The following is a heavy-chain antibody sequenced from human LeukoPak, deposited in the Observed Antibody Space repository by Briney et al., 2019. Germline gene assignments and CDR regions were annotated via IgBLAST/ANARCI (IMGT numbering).Heavy chain of an antibody. J-gene: IGHJ4*02. CDR3: AREYGSGPPFFDY. V-gene: IGHV1-69*13. CDR1: GGTFSSYA. Sequence: GASVKVSCKASGGTFSSYAISWVRQAPGQGLEWMGGIIPIFGTANYAQKFQGRVTITADESTSTAYMELSSLRSEDTAVYYCAREYGSGPPFFDYWGQGTLVTVSS. D-gene: IGHD3-10*01. CDR2: IIPIFGTA.